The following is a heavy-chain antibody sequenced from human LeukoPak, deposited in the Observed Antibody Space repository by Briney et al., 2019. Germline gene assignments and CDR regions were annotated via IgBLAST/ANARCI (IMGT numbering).Heavy chain of an antibody. J-gene: IGHJ1*01. D-gene: IGHD3-22*01. CDR1: GFTFSSYE. Sequence: GGSLRLSCAASGFTFSSYEMNWVRQAPGKGLEWVSYISSSGGTIHYADSVKGRFTISRDNAKNSLYLQMNSLRAEDTAVYYSARAPYYYDSSGYFQHWGQGTLSPSPQ. V-gene: IGHV3-48*03. CDR3: ARAPYYYDSSGYFQH. CDR2: ISSSGGTI.